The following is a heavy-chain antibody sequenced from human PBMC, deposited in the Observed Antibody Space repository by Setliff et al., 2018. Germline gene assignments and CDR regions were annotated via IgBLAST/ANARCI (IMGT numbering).Heavy chain of an antibody. Sequence: ASETLSLTCRVSGYSIGSDYFWAWVRQPPGKGLEWVATIKHGXXXXXXXSLXXXXIISVDASKNAFSLRLNSVTAADTAVFYCARHAITSGGRPDYFDNWGPGTLVTVSS. CDR1: GYSIGSDYF. J-gene: IGHJ4*02. CDR2: IKHGXXX. CDR3: ARHAITSGGRPDYFDN. V-gene: IGHV4-38-2*01. D-gene: IGHD2-8*01.